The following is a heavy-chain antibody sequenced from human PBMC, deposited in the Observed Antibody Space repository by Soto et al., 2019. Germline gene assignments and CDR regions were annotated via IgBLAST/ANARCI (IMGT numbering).Heavy chain of an antibody. CDR2: INAGNGNT. CDR3: ARFPRSHSSSWYPNWFEP. CDR1: GYTFTSYA. V-gene: IGHV1-3*01. D-gene: IGHD6-13*01. J-gene: IGHJ5*02. Sequence: ASVKVSCKASGYTFTSYAMHWVRQAPGQRLEWMGWINAGNGNTKYSQKFQGRVTITRDTSASTAYMELSSLSSEDTAVYYFARFPRSHSSSWYPNWFEPWGQGTLGTVSS.